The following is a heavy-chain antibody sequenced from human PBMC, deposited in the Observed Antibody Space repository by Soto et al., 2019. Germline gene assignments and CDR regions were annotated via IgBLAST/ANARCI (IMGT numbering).Heavy chain of an antibody. CDR2: IIPIFGTA. CDR3: ASSVGGSSGYYGLFDY. J-gene: IGHJ4*02. Sequence: RASVKVSCKASGGTFSSYAISWVRQAPGQGLEWMGGIIPIFGTANYAQKFQGRVTITADKSTSTAYMELSSLRSEDTAVYYCASSVGGSSGYYGLFDYWGQGTLVTVSS. D-gene: IGHD3-22*01. CDR1: GGTFSSYA. V-gene: IGHV1-69*06.